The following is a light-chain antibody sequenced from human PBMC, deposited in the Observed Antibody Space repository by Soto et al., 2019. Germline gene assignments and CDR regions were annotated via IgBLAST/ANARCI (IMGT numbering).Light chain of an antibody. CDR3: SSYAGSNNFV. CDR2: EVS. V-gene: IGLV2-8*01. J-gene: IGLJ1*01. CDR1: SSDVGSYNY. Sequence: QSALTQPPSASGSPGQSVTISCTGTSSDVGSYNYVSRYQQHPGRPPKLMIYEVSKRPLGVADRFSGSKSGNTASLTVSGLQAEDEADYYCSSYAGSNNFVFGPGTKLTVL.